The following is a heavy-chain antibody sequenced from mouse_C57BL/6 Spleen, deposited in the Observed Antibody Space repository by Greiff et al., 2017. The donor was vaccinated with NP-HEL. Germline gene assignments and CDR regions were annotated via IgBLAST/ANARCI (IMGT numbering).Heavy chain of an antibody. CDR2: INPGSGGT. CDR1: GYAFTNYL. D-gene: IGHD2-1*01. Sequence: QVQLQQSGAELVRPGTSVKVSCKASGYAFTNYLIEWVKQRPGQGLEWIGVINPGSGGTNYNEKFKGKATLTADKSSSTAYMQLSSLTSEDSAVYFCARWHYGNAFDYWGQGTTLTVSS. V-gene: IGHV1-54*01. J-gene: IGHJ2*01. CDR3: ARWHYGNAFDY.